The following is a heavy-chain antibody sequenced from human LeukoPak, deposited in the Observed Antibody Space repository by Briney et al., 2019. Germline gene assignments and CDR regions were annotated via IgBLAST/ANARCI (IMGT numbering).Heavy chain of an antibody. D-gene: IGHD3-3*01. Sequence: GGSLRLSCAASGFTFSSYAMHWVRQAPGKGLEWVAVISYDGSNKYYADSVKGRFTISRDNSKNTLYLQMNSLRAEDTAVYYCARVTLRFLEWPSPLDYWGQETLVTVSS. CDR1: GFTFSSYA. V-gene: IGHV3-30-3*01. J-gene: IGHJ4*02. CDR2: ISYDGSNK. CDR3: ARVTLRFLEWPSPLDY.